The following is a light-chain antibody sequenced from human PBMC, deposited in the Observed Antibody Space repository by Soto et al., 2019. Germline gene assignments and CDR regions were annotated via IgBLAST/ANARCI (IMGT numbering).Light chain of an antibody. J-gene: IGKJ4*01. Sequence: DLPMTQSPSSVSASVGDRVTITCRASQGISSWVAWYQQKPGKAPNLLIYAASSLQSGVPSRFSGSGSGTEFTLTISSLQPEDFATYYCQQADTFPLTFGGGTKVEIK. V-gene: IGKV1-12*01. CDR1: QGISSW. CDR3: QQADTFPLT. CDR2: AAS.